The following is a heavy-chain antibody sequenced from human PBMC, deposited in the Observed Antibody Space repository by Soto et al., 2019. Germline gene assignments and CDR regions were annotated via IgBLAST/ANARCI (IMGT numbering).Heavy chain of an antibody. CDR1: GFTFSTYW. Sequence: EVQLVESGGGLVQPGGSLRLSCAASGFTFSTYWMHWVRQAPGKGLVWVSRTNSDGSTTDYADSVRGRFTISRDNAKNTLYLQMNSVRAEDTAVYYCARDQGHCSGGSCYVPGYWGQGTLVTVSS. CDR3: ARDQGHCSGGSCYVPGY. CDR2: TNSDGSTT. D-gene: IGHD2-15*01. J-gene: IGHJ4*02. V-gene: IGHV3-74*01.